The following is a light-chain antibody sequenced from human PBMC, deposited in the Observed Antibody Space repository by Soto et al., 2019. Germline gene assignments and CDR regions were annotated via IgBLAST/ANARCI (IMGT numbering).Light chain of an antibody. CDR3: QQYNNWPLT. J-gene: IGKJ4*01. V-gene: IGKV3-15*01. Sequence: IVLTQSPATLSLSPGRRPTLSCRAIQSVSRNLAWYQQKPGQAPRLLIYRASTRATGIPARFSGSGSGTECTLTISSLQSEDFEVYYCQQYNNWPLTFGGGTKVDIK. CDR1: QSVSRN. CDR2: RAS.